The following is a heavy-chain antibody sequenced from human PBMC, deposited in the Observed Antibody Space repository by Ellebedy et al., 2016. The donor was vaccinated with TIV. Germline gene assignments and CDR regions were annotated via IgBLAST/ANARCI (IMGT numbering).Heavy chain of an antibody. CDR3: AKVKTVTGDVGAFDI. V-gene: IGHV3-23*01. D-gene: IGHD7-27*01. CDR1: GFTFTIHA. J-gene: IGHJ3*02. CDR2: IGGSGAAT. Sequence: GGSLRLXCIASGFTFTIHAVSWVRHAPGKGLEWVSSIGGSGAATYYADSVKGRFTISRDNSQNTLLLQMSRLRVEDTAIYYCAKVKTVTGDVGAFDIWGQGTMVTVS.